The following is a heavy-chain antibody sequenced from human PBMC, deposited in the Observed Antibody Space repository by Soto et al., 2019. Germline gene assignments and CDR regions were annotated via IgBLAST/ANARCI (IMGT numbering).Heavy chain of an antibody. CDR2: IYHRGAT. Sequence: ETLSLTCTVSSGSISTTNWWTWVRQPPGKGLEWIGEIYHRGATNSNPSLESRVTMSIDKSKNQFSLKLSSLTAADTAFYYCARRDYYDSTGYMNYWGQGTLVTVSS. J-gene: IGHJ4*02. D-gene: IGHD3-22*01. V-gene: IGHV4-4*02. CDR1: SGSISTTNW. CDR3: ARRDYYDSTGYMNY.